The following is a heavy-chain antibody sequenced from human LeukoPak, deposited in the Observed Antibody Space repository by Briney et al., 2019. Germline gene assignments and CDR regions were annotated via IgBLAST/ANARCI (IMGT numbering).Heavy chain of an antibody. CDR2: IYYSGST. V-gene: IGHV4-59*12. CDR3: ARGPLAAADTLTYYYFGMDV. D-gene: IGHD6-13*01. Sequence: SETLSLTCTVSGGSISSYYWSWIRQPPGKGLEWIGYIYYSGSTNYNPSLKSRVTISVDTSKNQFSLKLSSVTAADTAVYYCARGPLAAADTLTYYYFGMDVWGQGTTVTVSS. CDR1: GGSISSYY. J-gene: IGHJ6*02.